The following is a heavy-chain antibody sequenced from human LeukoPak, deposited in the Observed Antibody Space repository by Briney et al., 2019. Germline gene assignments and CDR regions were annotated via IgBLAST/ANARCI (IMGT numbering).Heavy chain of an antibody. CDR2: INPNSGGT. CDR1: GYTFTGYY. D-gene: IGHD6-19*01. V-gene: IGHV1-2*02. Sequence: ASVKVSCKASGYTFTGYYMHWVRQAPGQGLEWMGWINPNSGGTNSAQKYQGRVTMPRDTSISTAYMELRRLRPDDTAVYYCARDRQWLVGYCFDYWGQGTLVTVSS. J-gene: IGHJ4*02. CDR3: ARDRQWLVGYCFDY.